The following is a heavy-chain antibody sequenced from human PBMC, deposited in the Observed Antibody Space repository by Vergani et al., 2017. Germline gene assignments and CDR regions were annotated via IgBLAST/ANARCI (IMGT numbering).Heavy chain of an antibody. CDR1: GFTFDVYA. V-gene: IGHV3-43*02. CDR2: ISGDGGSS. Sequence: EVQLVESGGGVVQPGGSLRLSCAAPGFTFDVYAMHWVRQAPGKGLDWVSLISGDGGSSYYADSVKGRFTISRDNSKNSLYLQMNSLRTEDTALYYCAKGRAAGDYYYYVMDVWGQGTTVTVSS. J-gene: IGHJ6*02. D-gene: IGHD1-26*01. CDR3: AKGRAAGDYYYYVMDV.